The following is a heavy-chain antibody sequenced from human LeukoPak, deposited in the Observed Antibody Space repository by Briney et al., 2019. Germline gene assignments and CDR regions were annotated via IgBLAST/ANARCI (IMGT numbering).Heavy chain of an antibody. D-gene: IGHD2-8*01. CDR2: VYYTGST. V-gene: IGHV4-59*08. J-gene: IGHJ4*02. CDR1: GGSISGYY. Sequence: SETLSLTCTVSGGSISGYYWSWIRQPAGKGLEWIGYVYYTGSTQSSPSLEGRVTISVDTSKSQFSLNLASVTAADAAVYYCARYYCPNGVCNSFDYWGQGTLVTVSA. CDR3: ARYYCPNGVCNSFDY.